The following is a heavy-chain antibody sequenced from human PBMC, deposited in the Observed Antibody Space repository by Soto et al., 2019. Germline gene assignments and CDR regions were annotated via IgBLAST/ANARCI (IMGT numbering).Heavy chain of an antibody. D-gene: IGHD4-17*01. Sequence: WTWICQHPVRGLEWIANIYYSGNTFYNPSLKSRLTISLDTPKNQFSLNLTSVTAADTAVYYCARGAADYGDAFDIWGQGTMVTVSS. J-gene: IGHJ3*02. V-gene: IGHV4-31*02. CDR2: IYYSGNT. CDR3: ARGAADYGDAFDI.